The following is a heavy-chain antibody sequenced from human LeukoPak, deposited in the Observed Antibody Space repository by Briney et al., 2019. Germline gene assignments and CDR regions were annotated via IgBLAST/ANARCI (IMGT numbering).Heavy chain of an antibody. D-gene: IGHD2-15*01. J-gene: IGHJ5*02. CDR2: ISAYNGNT. V-gene: IGHV1-18*01. CDR3: ARVVAYCSGGRCYSYWFDP. Sequence: ASVKVSCKASGYTFTSYGISWVRQAPGQGLEWMGWISAYNGNTNYAQKLQGRVTMTTDTSTSTAYMELRSLRSDDTAVYYCARVVAYCSGGRCYSYWFDPWGQGTLVTVSS. CDR1: GYTFTSYG.